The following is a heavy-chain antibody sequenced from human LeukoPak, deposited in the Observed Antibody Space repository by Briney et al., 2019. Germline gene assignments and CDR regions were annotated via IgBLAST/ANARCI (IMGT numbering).Heavy chain of an antibody. Sequence: SETLPLTCTLSGGSISTYYWSWIRQPPGKGLEWIGYIYHSGSTNYNPSLKSRVTISVDTSKNQFSLKLSSVTAADTAVCYCARGGGYASPIGYWGQGALVTVSS. CDR3: ARGGGYASPIGY. CDR2: IYHSGST. J-gene: IGHJ4*02. D-gene: IGHD5-12*01. V-gene: IGHV4-59*01. CDR1: GGSISTYY.